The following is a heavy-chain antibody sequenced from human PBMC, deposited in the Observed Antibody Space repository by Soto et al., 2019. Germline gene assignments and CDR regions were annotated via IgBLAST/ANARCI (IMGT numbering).Heavy chain of an antibody. CDR2: ISYDGSNK. V-gene: IGHV3-30-3*01. CDR3: ARVLWGSQTPFVY. D-gene: IGHD3-16*01. J-gene: IGHJ4*02. Sequence: QVQLVESGGGVVQPGRSLTLSCTASGFTFSNYVMHWVRQAPGKGLEWLAVISYDGSNKFYADSVKGRFTISRDNSENTLYLQMNSLRADDTAVYFCARVLWGSQTPFVYWCQGTLVTVSS. CDR1: GFTFSNYV.